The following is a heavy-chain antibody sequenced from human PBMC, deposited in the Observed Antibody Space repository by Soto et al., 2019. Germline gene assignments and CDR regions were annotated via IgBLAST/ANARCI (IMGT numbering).Heavy chain of an antibody. V-gene: IGHV1-69*01. Sequence: QVQLVQSGAEVKKPGSSVKVSCKASGGTFSSYAISWVRQAPGQGLEWMGGIMPIFGTANYAQKFRGSVTITADESTSTAHRELSSLGSEDTAVYYGASAVVGDGGRTSCYPPDDWGQGTLVTVSS. CDR2: IMPIFGTA. CDR3: ASAVVGDGGRTSCYPPDD. D-gene: IGHD2-2*01. CDR1: GGTFSSYA. J-gene: IGHJ4*02.